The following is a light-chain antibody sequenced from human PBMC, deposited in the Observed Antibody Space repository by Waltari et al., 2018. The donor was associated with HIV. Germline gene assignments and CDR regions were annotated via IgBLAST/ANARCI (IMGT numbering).Light chain of an antibody. J-gene: IGLJ2*01. Sequence: SYELPQPPSASVSPGPTASITCSGVHLGSKYGCWYQQKPGQFPVLVIYQDTKRPSGIPERFSGSNSGNTATLTISGTQAMDEADYYCQAWDSSTAWGVFGGGTKLTVL. CDR3: QAWDSSTAWGV. CDR2: QDT. CDR1: HLGSKY. V-gene: IGLV3-1*01.